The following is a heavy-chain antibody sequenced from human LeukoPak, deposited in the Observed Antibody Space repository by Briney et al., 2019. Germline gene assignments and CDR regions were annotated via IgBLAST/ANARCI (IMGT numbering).Heavy chain of an antibody. CDR2: IYHSGST. CDR3: AREDWYSGNHYYGMDV. V-gene: IGHV4-38-2*02. CDR1: GYSISSGYY. J-gene: IGHJ6*02. Sequence: PSETLSLTCTVSGYSISSGYYWGWIRQPPGKGLEWIGSIYHSGSTYYNPSLKSRVTISVDTSKNQFSLKLSSVTAADTAVYYCAREDWYSGNHYYGMDVWGQGTTATVSS. D-gene: IGHD1-26*01.